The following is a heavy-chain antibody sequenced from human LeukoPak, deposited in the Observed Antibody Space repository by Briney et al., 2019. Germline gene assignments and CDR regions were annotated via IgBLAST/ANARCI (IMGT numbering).Heavy chain of an antibody. CDR1: GGSFSGYY. V-gene: IGHV4-34*01. Sequence: SETLSLTCAVYGGSFSGYYWSWIRQPPGKRLEWIGEINHSGSTNYNPSLKSRVTISVDTSKNQFSLKLSSVTAADTAVYYCARPGNRRITIFGVAPGWFDPWGQGTLVTVSS. CDR2: INHSGST. J-gene: IGHJ5*02. CDR3: ARPGNRRITIFGVAPGWFDP. D-gene: IGHD3-3*01.